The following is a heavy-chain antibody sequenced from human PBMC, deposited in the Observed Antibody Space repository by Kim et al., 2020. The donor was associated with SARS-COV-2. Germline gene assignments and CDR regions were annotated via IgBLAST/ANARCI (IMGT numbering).Heavy chain of an antibody. J-gene: IGHJ4*02. CDR1: GYTFSSYA. Sequence: ASVKVSCKASGYTFSSYAISWVRQAPGQGLEWMAWINAYTGNTDYAQNLQGRVTMTTDTSTSTAYMELTSLRSDDTAVYYCARGNGDGHFDYWGQGTLVTVSS. V-gene: IGHV1-18*01. CDR3: ARGNGDGHFDY. CDR2: INAYTGNT. D-gene: IGHD2-8*01.